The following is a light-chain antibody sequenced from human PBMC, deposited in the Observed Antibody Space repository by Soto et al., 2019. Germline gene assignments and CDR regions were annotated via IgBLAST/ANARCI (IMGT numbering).Light chain of an antibody. CDR3: ATWDGSRKGV. J-gene: IGLJ1*01. V-gene: IGLV1-44*01. CDR2: TNN. Sequence: QSVLTQPPSASGTPGQRITISCSGSSSDIEGYTVNWYQQVPGKATKLLINTNNQRPSGVPARFSGSKSGASASLAISGLQSEDEAAYSCATWDGSRKGVFGTGPKVT. CDR1: SSDIEGYT.